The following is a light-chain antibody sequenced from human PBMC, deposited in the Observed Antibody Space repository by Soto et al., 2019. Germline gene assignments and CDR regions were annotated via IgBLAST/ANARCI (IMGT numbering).Light chain of an antibody. Sequence: EIVLTQSPGTLSLSPGEIATLSCRASQTVGDRFLAWYQQKPGLAPRLLIYGASGRGTGVPDRFSGSGSGSGTDFTLTISRLAREDFAVYFCQQSARSPLTFGQGTRVDI. J-gene: IGKJ1*01. CDR2: GAS. V-gene: IGKV3-20*01. CDR3: QQSARSPLT. CDR1: QTVGDRF.